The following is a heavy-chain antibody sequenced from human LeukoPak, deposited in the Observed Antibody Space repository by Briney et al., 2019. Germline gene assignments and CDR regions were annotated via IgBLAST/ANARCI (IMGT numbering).Heavy chain of an antibody. CDR1: GGSISGQY. J-gene: IGHJ5*02. Sequence: PSETLSLTCIVSGGSISGQYWSWVRQPPGKGLEWIWYISDTGSTSYNPSLRSRVTISVDTSKNQFSLRLRSVTAADRAVYYCARDIISEYSRSHSHFDPWGQGTLVTVSS. CDR3: ARDIISEYSRSHSHFDP. D-gene: IGHD5-12*01. V-gene: IGHV4-59*11. CDR2: ISDTGST.